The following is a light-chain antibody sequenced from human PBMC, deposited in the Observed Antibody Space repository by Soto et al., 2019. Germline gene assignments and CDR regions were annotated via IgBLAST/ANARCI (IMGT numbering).Light chain of an antibody. CDR3: LLDFRYFWA. CDR2: AAS. V-gene: IGKV1-6*01. Sequence: AIQLTQSPSSLSASVGDRVTITCRASEAIRSALGWYQQKPGKVPKLLIYAASILQSDVPSRFSGSGSGTDFTLTISSLQPEDFATYYCLLDFRYFWAFGQGTKV. CDR1: EAIRSA. J-gene: IGKJ1*01.